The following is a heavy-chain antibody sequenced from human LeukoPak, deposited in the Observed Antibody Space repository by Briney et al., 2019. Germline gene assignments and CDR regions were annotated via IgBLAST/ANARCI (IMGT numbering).Heavy chain of an antibody. CDR2: ISRTSSTI. Sequence: GGSLRLSCVVSGYIFSNYSMNWVRQAPGKGLEWLSYISRTSSTILYADSVKGRFTISRDQAKNSVYLQMNSLRDEDTAVYYCVRIRDSGAYYFYCGMDVWGQGTTVTVSS. CDR3: VRIRDSGAYYFYCGMDV. CDR1: GYIFSNYS. J-gene: IGHJ6*02. V-gene: IGHV3-48*02. D-gene: IGHD1-26*01.